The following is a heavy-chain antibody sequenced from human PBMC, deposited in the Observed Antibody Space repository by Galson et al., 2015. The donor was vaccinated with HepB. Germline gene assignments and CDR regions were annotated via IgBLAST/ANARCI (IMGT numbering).Heavy chain of an antibody. D-gene: IGHD7-27*01. J-gene: IGHJ6*02. CDR3: AKDQTAGDDLLDYDMDV. CDR2: MSYDGTNK. V-gene: IGHV3-30*18. CDR1: GFTFSSYD. Sequence: SLRLSCAASGFTFSSYDMHWVRQAPGKGLEWVAAMSYDGTNKYYADSVKGRFTISRDNSRNTLYLQLNSLRAEDTAVYSCAKDQTAGDDLLDYDMDVWGHGTTVIVSS.